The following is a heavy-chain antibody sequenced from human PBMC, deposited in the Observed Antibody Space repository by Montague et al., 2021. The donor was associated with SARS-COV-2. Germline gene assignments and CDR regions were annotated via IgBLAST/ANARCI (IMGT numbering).Heavy chain of an antibody. D-gene: IGHD2-21*01. CDR1: FGSISTYY. CDR3: ARQDAWAYCGDECYRGWFDS. J-gene: IGHJ5*01. Sequence: SETLSLTCTVSFGSISTYYWSWIRQPPGKGLEWIGFILYNGSTKYNPSLKRRGSISLDTSKNQFSLKLSSVTAADTAVYYCARQDAWAYCGDECYRGWFDSWGQGTLVTVSS. CDR2: ILYNGST. V-gene: IGHV4-59*01.